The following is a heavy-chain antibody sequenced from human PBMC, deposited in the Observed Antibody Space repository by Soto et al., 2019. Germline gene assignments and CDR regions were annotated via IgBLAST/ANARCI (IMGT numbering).Heavy chain of an antibody. CDR2: IWYDGSNK. V-gene: IGHV3-33*01. J-gene: IGHJ6*03. D-gene: IGHD4-17*01. Sequence: QVQLVESGGGVVQPGRSLRLSCAASGFTFSSYGMHWVRQAPGKGLEWVADIWYDGSNKYYADSVKGRFTISRDNSKNTLYLQMNSLRAEDTAVYYCARDRHMTTVTKSYYYYYMDVWGKGTTVTVSS. CDR3: ARDRHMTTVTKSYYYYYMDV. CDR1: GFTFSSYG.